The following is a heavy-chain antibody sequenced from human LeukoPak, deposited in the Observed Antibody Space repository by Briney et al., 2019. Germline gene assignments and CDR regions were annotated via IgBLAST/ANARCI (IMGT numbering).Heavy chain of an antibody. CDR3: AREWNAFDI. V-gene: IGHV4-39*07. CDR1: GGSISSSSYY. CDR2: IYYSGST. D-gene: IGHD5-12*01. J-gene: IGHJ3*02. Sequence: SETLSLTCTVSGGSISSSSYYWGWIRQPPGKGLEWIGSIYYSGSTYYNPSLKSRVTISIDTSKNQFSLKLRSMTAADTAVYYCAREWNAFDIWGQGTMVTVPS.